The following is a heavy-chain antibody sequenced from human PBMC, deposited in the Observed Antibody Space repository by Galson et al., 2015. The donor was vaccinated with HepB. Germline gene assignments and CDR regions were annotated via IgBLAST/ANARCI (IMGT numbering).Heavy chain of an antibody. J-gene: IGHJ4*02. CDR1: GFTFSGYS. CDR2: IRSGSSYI. CDR3: AKDNQAGDYDYVLGSFRYASDY. V-gene: IGHV3-21*01. D-gene: IGHD3-16*02. Sequence: SLRLSCAASGFTFSGYSMNWVRQAPGKGLEWVSSIRSGSSYIYYADSVKGRFTVSRDNARNPLYLQMNSLRAGDTAVYYCAKDNQAGDYDYVLGSFRYASDYWGQGTLVTVSS.